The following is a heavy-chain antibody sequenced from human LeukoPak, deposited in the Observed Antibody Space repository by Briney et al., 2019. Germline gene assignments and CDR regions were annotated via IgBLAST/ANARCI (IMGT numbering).Heavy chain of an antibody. CDR3: ARGPPKKKWELYYYYGMDV. Sequence: ASVKVSCKASGYTFTSYGISWVRQAPGQGLEWMGWISAYNGNTNYAQKLQGRVTMTTDTSTSTAYMELRSLRSDDTAVYYCARGPPKKKWELYYYYGMDVWGQGTTVTVSS. J-gene: IGHJ6*02. CDR2: ISAYNGNT. CDR1: GYTFTSYG. D-gene: IGHD1-26*01. V-gene: IGHV1-18*01.